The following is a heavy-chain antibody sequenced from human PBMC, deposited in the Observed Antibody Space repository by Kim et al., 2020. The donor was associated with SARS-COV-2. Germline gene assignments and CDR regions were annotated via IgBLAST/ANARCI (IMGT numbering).Heavy chain of an antibody. CDR2: IIPIFGTA. V-gene: IGHV1-69*13. CDR3: ARGNRLTENSGYYDFWSGPPSVYYYYGMDV. Sequence: SVKVSCKASGGTFSSYAISWVRQAPGQGLEWMGGIIPIFGTANYAQKFQGRVTITADESTSTAYMELSSLRSEDTAVYYCARGNRLTENSGYYDFWSGPPSVYYYYGMDVWGQGTTVTVSS. CDR1: GGTFSSYA. J-gene: IGHJ6*02. D-gene: IGHD3-3*01.